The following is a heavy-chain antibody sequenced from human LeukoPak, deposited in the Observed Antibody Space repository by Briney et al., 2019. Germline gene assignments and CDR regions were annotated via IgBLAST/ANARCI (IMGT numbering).Heavy chain of an antibody. J-gene: IGHJ4*02. D-gene: IGHD3-3*01. CDR1: GYTFTGYY. CDR3: ARVLRYDFWSSYYPFDY. V-gene: IGHV1-2*02. CDR2: INPNSGGT. Sequence: ASVKVSCKASGYTFTGYYMHWVRQAPGQGIEWMGWINPNSGGTNYAQKFQGRVTMTRDTSISTAYMELSRLRSDDTAVYYCARVLRYDFWSSYYPFDYWGQGTLVTVSS.